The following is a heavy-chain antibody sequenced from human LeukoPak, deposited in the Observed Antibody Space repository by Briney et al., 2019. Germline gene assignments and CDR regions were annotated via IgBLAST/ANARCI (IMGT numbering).Heavy chain of an antibody. CDR2: IYTSGST. CDR1: GGSISSYY. D-gene: IGHD3-3*01. V-gene: IGHV4-4*09. CDR3: ARQYDSWSGYYTGDYYMDV. J-gene: IGHJ6*03. Sequence: PSETLSLTCTVSGGSISSYYWSWVRQPPGKGLEWIGYIYTSGSTNYNPSLKSRVTISVDTSKNQFSLKLSSVTAADTAVYYCARQYDSWSGYYTGDYYMDVWGKGTTVTVSS.